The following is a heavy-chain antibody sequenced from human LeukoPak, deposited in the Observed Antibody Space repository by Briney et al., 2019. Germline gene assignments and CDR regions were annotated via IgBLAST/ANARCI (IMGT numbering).Heavy chain of an antibody. V-gene: IGHV2-5*02. CDR2: IYWDDDK. Sequence: SGPTLVNPTQTLTLTCTFSGFSLSTSGVGVGWIRQPPGKALEWLALIYWDDDKRYRPSLRSRLTITRDTSKNQVVLTMTNMDPVDTATYYCAHTLLGITATGTTYYFDYWGQGTLVTVSS. J-gene: IGHJ4*02. CDR3: AHTLLGITATGTTYYFDY. CDR1: GFSLSTSGVG. D-gene: IGHD6-13*01.